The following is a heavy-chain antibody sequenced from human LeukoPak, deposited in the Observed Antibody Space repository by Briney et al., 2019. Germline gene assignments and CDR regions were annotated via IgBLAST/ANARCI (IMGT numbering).Heavy chain of an antibody. V-gene: IGHV3-23*01. Sequence: PGGSLRLSCAASGFTFNAYDMHWVRQAPGKGLEWVSSISGSGGSTQYADSVQGRFAISRDNSKNTLYLQMNSLRVEDTAVYFCARDPNGDYIGTFDMWGRGTVVSVSS. CDR2: ISGSGGST. D-gene: IGHD4-17*01. CDR1: GFTFNAYD. J-gene: IGHJ3*02. CDR3: ARDPNGDYIGTFDM.